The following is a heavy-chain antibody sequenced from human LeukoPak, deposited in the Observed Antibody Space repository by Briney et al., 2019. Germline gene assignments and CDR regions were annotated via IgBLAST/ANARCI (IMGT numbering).Heavy chain of an antibody. D-gene: IGHD2-15*01. J-gene: IGHJ4*02. CDR3: ATEGYCSGGSCYSFDH. V-gene: IGHV3-15*01. Sequence: GGSLRLSCGASGFTFITAWMSWGRQAPGKGLEWVGRIKSKTDGGTTDYAASVKGRFSISRDDSKNTAYLQMNSLKTEDTAVYYCATEGYCSGGSCYSFDHWGQGTLVTVSS. CDR2: IKSKTDGGTT. CDR1: GFTFITAW.